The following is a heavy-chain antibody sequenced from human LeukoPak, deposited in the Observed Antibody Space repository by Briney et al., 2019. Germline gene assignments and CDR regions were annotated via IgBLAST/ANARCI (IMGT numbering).Heavy chain of an antibody. J-gene: IGHJ4*02. V-gene: IGHV2-5*02. D-gene: IGHD3-3*01. CDR2: IYWDDGQ. Sequence: SGPALVAPTQTLTPTCTVSGFSLTSTGGVGWIRQPPGKALEWLALIYWDDGQRYSPSLRTRLTITRDPSRNLVVLTMANMDPKDTATHYCVRRNWFRFTYDFWGPGTLVTASS. CDR1: GFSLTSTGG. CDR3: VRRNWFRFTYDF.